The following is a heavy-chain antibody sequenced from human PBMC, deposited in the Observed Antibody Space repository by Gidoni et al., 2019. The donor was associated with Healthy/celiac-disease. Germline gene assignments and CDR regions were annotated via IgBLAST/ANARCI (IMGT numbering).Heavy chain of an antibody. J-gene: IGHJ5*02. Sequence: QVQLVQSGAEVKKPGSSVKVSCKASGGTFRSYASSWVRRAPGPGVGWMGGIIPIFGTAHYAQKFQGRVTITADESTSTAYMELSSLRSEDTAVYYCARDGSSSDVGWFDPWGQGTLVTVSS. V-gene: IGHV1-69*01. CDR3: ARDGSSSDVGWFDP. CDR2: IIPIFGTA. CDR1: GGTFRSYA. D-gene: IGHD6-6*01.